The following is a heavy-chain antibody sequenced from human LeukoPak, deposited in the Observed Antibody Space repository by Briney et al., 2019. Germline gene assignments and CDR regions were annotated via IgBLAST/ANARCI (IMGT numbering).Heavy chain of an antibody. D-gene: IGHD3-22*01. Sequence: ASVKVSCKASGGTFSSYAISWVRQAPGQGLEWMGGIIPIFGTANYAQKFQGRVTITADESTSTAYMELSSLRSEDTAVYYCARGTMIARAGHFDYWGQGTLVTVSS. CDR3: ARGTMIARAGHFDY. CDR2: IIPIFGTA. V-gene: IGHV1-69*13. J-gene: IGHJ4*02. CDR1: GGTFSSYA.